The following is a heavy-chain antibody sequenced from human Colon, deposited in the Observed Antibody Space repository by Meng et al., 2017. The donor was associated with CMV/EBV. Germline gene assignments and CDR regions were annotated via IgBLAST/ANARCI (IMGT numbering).Heavy chain of an antibody. D-gene: IGHD5-18*01. CDR1: GDSMTLYY. J-gene: IGHJ6*02. V-gene: IGHV4-59*01. Sequence: SETLSLTCTVSGDSMTLYYWTWIRQSPGKGLEFIGNIYDRGRPSYESSLKSRVTIAQDTSKTQFSLKLKSVTAADTAVYYCARSPDTAMVVYGMDVWGQGTTVTVSS. CDR3: ARSPDTAMVVYGMDV. CDR2: IYDRGRP.